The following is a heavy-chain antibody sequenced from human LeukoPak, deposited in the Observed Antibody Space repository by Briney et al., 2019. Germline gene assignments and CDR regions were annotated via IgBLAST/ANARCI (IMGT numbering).Heavy chain of an antibody. D-gene: IGHD6-19*01. CDR3: ARGTLYSGWSYYFDY. Sequence: SETLSLTCTVSGYSISSGYYWGWIRQPPGKGLEWIGSIYHSGSTYYNPSLKSRVTISVDTSKNHFSLRLSSVTAADTAMYYCARGTLYSGWSYYFDYWGQGSQVTVSS. CDR1: GYSISSGYY. CDR2: IYHSGST. V-gene: IGHV4-38-2*02. J-gene: IGHJ4*02.